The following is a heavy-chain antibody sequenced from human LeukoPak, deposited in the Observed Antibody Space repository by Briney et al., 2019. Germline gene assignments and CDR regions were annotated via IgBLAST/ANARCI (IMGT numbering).Heavy chain of an antibody. CDR2: INTDGSST. V-gene: IGHV3-74*01. D-gene: IGHD6-13*01. Sequence: GSLRLSCAASGFTFRSYWMHWVRQAPGKGLVWVSRINTDGSSTNYADSVKGRFTISRDNSKNTLYLQMNSLRAEDTAVYYCATWGWGIAARGHYWGQGTLVTVSS. CDR3: ATWGWGIAARGHY. J-gene: IGHJ4*02. CDR1: GFTFRSYW.